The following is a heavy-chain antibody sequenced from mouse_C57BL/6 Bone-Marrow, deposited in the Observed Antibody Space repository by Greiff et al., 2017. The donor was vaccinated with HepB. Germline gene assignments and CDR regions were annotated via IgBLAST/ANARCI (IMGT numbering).Heavy chain of an antibody. V-gene: IGHV1-72*01. CDR1: GYTFTSYW. Sequence: QVQLKQPGAELVKPGASVKLSCKASGYTFTSYWMHWVKQRPGRGLEWIGRIDPNSGGTKYNEKFKSKATLTVDKPSSTAYMQLSSLTSEDSAVYYCARTYYYGSSYLFAYWGQGTLVTVSA. CDR2: IDPNSGGT. D-gene: IGHD1-1*01. CDR3: ARTYYYGSSYLFAY. J-gene: IGHJ3*01.